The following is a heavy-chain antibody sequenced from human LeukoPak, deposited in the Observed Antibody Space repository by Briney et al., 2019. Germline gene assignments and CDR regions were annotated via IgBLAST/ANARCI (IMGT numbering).Heavy chain of an antibody. CDR2: ISGSGGST. Sequence: GGSLRLSCAPSGFTFSSYAMSWVRQAPGKGLKWVSAISGSGGSTYYADSVKGRFTISRDNSKNTLYLQMNSLRAEDTAVYYCARGSIGIAAAGTSDYWGQGTLVTVSS. CDR3: ARGSIGIAAAGTSDY. D-gene: IGHD6-13*01. V-gene: IGHV3-23*01. J-gene: IGHJ4*02. CDR1: GFTFSSYA.